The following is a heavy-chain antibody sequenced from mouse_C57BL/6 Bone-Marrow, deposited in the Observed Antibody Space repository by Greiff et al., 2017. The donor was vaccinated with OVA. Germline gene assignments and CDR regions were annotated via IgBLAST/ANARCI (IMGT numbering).Heavy chain of an antibody. D-gene: IGHD1-1*01. J-gene: IGHJ1*03. CDR2: INYDGSST. Sequence: EVKLVESEGGLVQPGSSMKLSCTASGFTFSDYYMAWVRQVPEKGLEWVANINYDGSSTYYLDSLKSRFIISRENAKNILYLQMSSLKSEDTATYYCARDYGSSTWYFDVWGTGTTVTVSS. V-gene: IGHV5-16*01. CDR1: GFTFSDYY. CDR3: ARDYGSSTWYFDV.